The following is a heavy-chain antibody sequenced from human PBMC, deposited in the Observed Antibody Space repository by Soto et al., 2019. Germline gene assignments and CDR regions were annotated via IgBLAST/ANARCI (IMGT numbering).Heavy chain of an antibody. CDR3: ARGRGYSYGYKYYYYGMDV. J-gene: IGHJ6*02. CDR2: INHSGST. Sequence: SETLSLTCAVYGGSFSGYYWSWIRQPPGKGLEWIGEINHSGSTNYNPSLKSRVTISVDTSKNQFSLKLSSVTAADTAVYYCARGRGYSYGYKYYYYGMDVWGQWTTVTVS. D-gene: IGHD5-18*01. CDR1: GGSFSGYY. V-gene: IGHV4-34*01.